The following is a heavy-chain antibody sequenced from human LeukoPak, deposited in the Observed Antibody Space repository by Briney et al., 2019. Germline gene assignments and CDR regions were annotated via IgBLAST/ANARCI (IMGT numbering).Heavy chain of an antibody. J-gene: IGHJ4*02. CDR1: GLIFRNYA. CDR2: ISGDGTET. V-gene: IGHV3-23*01. Sequence: GRSLRLTCTASGLIFRNYAMTWVRQAPRKGLEWVSTISGDGTETFYADSVKGRFTISRDNSKNTHYLQMSSLRAEDTGIYYCAKGGHYSFFDYWGQGTLVTVSS. CDR3: AKGGHYSFFDY. D-gene: IGHD4-11*01.